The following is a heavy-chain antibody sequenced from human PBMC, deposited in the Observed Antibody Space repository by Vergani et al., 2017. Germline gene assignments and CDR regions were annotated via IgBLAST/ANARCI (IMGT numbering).Heavy chain of an antibody. J-gene: IGHJ4*02. CDR2: IYWDDDK. CDR1: GGSISSGSYY. CDR3: AHPTDLYYFDY. Sequence: QESGPGLVKPSQTLSLTCTVSGGSISSGSYYWSWIRQPPGKALEWLALIYWDDDKRYSPSLKSRLTITKDTSKNQVVLTMTNMDPVDTATYYCAHPTDLYYFDYWGQGTLVTVSS. V-gene: IGHV2-5*08.